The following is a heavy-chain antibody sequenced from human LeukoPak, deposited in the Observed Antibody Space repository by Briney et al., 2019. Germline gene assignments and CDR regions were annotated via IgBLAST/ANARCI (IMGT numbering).Heavy chain of an antibody. CDR1: GFTFSSYG. V-gene: IGHV3-30*02. D-gene: IGHD5-18*01. Sequence: PGGSLRLSCAAPGFTFSSYGMHWVRQAPGKGLEWVAFIRDDGSNKYYADFVKGRFTISRDNSKNTVYLQINSLRPEETAVYYCAKDLKRGYSYGYWAFTPGYWGQGTLVTVSS. J-gene: IGHJ4*02. CDR3: AKDLKRGYSYGYWAFTPGY. CDR2: IRDDGSNK.